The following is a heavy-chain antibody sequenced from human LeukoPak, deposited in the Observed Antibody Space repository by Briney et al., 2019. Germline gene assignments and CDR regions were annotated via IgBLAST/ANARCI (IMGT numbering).Heavy chain of an antibody. J-gene: IGHJ6*02. CDR2: IYYSGST. V-gene: IGHV4-59*01. Sequence: PSETLSLTCTVSGGSISSYYWSWIRQPPGKGLEWIGYIYYSGSTNYNPSLKSRVTISVDTSKNQFSLKLSSVTAEDTAVYYCAKDLSPLYYYYGMDVWGQGTTVTVSS. CDR3: AKDLSPLYYYYGMDV. CDR1: GGSISSYY.